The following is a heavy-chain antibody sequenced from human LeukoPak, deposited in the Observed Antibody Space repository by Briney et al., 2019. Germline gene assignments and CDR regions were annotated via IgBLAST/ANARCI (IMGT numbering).Heavy chain of an antibody. V-gene: IGHV3-49*03. D-gene: IGHD4-11*01. CDR1: GFTFGDYA. Sequence: PGRSLRLSCTASGFTFGDYAMSWFRQAPGKGLEWVGFIRSKAYGGTTEYAASVKGRFTISRDDSKSIAYLQMNSLKTEDTAVYYCTRYRNYAGRSRWFDPWGQGTLITVSS. J-gene: IGHJ5*02. CDR2: IRSKAYGGTT. CDR3: TRYRNYAGRSRWFDP.